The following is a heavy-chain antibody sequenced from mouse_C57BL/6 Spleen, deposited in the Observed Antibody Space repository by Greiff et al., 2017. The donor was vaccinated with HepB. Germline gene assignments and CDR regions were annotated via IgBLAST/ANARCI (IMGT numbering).Heavy chain of an antibody. J-gene: IGHJ3*01. CDR1: GYTFTSYW. D-gene: IGHD2-5*01. V-gene: IGHV1-69*01. CDR3: ARMDYNNPWFAY. CDR2: IDPSDSYT. Sequence: QVQLQQPGAELVMPGASVKLSCKASGYTFTSYWMHWVKQRPGQGLEWIGEIDPSDSYTNYNQKFKGKSTLTVDKSSSTAYMQLSSLTSADSAVYYCARMDYNNPWFAYWGQGTLVTVSA.